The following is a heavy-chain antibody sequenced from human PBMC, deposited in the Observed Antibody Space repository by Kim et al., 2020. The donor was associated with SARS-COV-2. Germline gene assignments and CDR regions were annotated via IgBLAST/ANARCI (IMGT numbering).Heavy chain of an antibody. CDR2: VTSGGRT. V-gene: IGHV4-59*13. CDR3: ARAEDSRTFDY. CDR1: GGSISDYY. Sequence: SETLSLTCTVSGGSISDYYWGWIRQPPEKGLEFVGYVTSGGRTSYCPSLQSRVTISSDTSTNQFSLKLTSVTAADTAVYYCARAEDSRTFDYWGQGALV. J-gene: IGHJ4*02.